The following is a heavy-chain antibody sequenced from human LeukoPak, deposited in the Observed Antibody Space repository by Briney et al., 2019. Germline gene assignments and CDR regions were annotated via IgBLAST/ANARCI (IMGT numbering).Heavy chain of an antibody. CDR2: IYYSGST. Sequence: PSETLSLTCTVSGGSISSSSYYWGWIRQPPGKGLEWIGSIYYSGSTYYNPSLKSQVTISVDTSKNQFSLKLSSVTAADTAVYYCARRSSRVRGVISPFDYWGQGTLVTVSS. D-gene: IGHD3-10*01. CDR1: GGSISSSSYY. J-gene: IGHJ4*02. CDR3: ARRSSRVRGVISPFDY. V-gene: IGHV4-39*01.